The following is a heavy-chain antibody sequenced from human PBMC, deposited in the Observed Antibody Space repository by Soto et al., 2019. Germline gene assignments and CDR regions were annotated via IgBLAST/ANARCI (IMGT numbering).Heavy chain of an antibody. Sequence: QVQLVQSGAEVKKPGSSVKVSCKASGGTFSSYAINWVRQAPGQGLEWMGGIIPIFGTADYAQKFQGRVTITADESPSTAYMELSSLRSEDTAVYYCARSLPGTYYNYGMDVWGEGTTVTVSS. V-gene: IGHV1-69*12. J-gene: IGHJ6*01. CDR1: GGTFSSYA. CDR2: IIPIFGTA. CDR3: ARSLPGTYYNYGMDV.